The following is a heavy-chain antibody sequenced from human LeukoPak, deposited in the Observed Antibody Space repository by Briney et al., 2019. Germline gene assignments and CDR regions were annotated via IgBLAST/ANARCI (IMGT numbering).Heavy chain of an antibody. J-gene: IGHJ6*02. CDR3: ARELAGYCTNGVCFDYYYYYGMDV. CDR2: IYSGGST. Sequence: GGSLRLSCAASGFTVSSNYMSWVRQAPGKGLEWVSFIYSGGSTYYADSVKGRFTISRDNSKNTLYLQMNSLRAEDTAVYYCARELAGYCTNGVCFDYYYYYGMDVWGQGTTVTVSS. V-gene: IGHV3-66*01. CDR1: GFTVSSNY. D-gene: IGHD2-8*01.